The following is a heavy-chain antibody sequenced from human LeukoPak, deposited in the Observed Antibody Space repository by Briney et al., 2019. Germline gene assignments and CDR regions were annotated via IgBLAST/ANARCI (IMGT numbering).Heavy chain of an antibody. Sequence: SETLSLTCTVSGGSISSYYWSWIRQPPGKGLEWIGYIYYSGSTNYNPSLKSRVTISVDTSKNQFPLKLSSVTAADTAVYYCARGGDYDILTVYLPDYWRQGTLVTVPS. J-gene: IGHJ4*02. D-gene: IGHD3-9*01. CDR1: GGSISSYY. V-gene: IGHV4-59*01. CDR3: ARGGDYDILTVYLPDY. CDR2: IYYSGST.